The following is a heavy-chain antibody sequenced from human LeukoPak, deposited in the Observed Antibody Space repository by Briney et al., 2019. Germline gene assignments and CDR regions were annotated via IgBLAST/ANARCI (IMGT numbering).Heavy chain of an antibody. CDR3: ARDLVVTSGY. Sequence: GGSLRLSCAASGFTFSSYWMHWVRQAPGKGLVWVARISSDGSSTTYADSVKGRFTISRDNAKNTLYLQMNSLRVEDTAVYYCARDLVVTSGYWGQGTLVTVSS. V-gene: IGHV3-74*03. CDR2: ISSDGSST. J-gene: IGHJ4*02. CDR1: GFTFSSYW. D-gene: IGHD2-2*01.